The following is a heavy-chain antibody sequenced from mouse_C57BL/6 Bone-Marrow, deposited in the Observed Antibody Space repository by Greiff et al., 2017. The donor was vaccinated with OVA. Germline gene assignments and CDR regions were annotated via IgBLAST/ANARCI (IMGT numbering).Heavy chain of an antibody. D-gene: IGHD1-1*01. CDR2: ISSGGSYT. Sequence: EVKLVESGGDLVKPGGSLKLSCAASGFTFSSYGMSWVRQTPDKRLEWVATISSGGSYTYYPDSVKGRFTISRDNAKNTLYLQMSSLKSEDTAMYYCARHIATVVAVDYFDYWGQGTTLTVSS. J-gene: IGHJ2*01. CDR1: GFTFSSYG. CDR3: ARHIATVVAVDYFDY. V-gene: IGHV5-6*01.